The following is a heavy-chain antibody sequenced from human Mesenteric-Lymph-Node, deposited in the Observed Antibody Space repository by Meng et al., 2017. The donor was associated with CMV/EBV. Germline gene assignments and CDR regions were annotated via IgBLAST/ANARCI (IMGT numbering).Heavy chain of an antibody. CDR3: ARDFSGDYGDN. D-gene: IGHD2/OR15-2a*01. Sequence: SCKASRYPFTPYGISWVRQAPGQGLEWMGWISAYNGKTNYEQKFQGRVTMTTDTSTSTAYMELRSLRSDDTAVYYCARDFSGDYGDNWGQGTLVTVSS. CDR2: ISAYNGKT. V-gene: IGHV1-18*01. J-gene: IGHJ4*02. CDR1: RYPFTPYG.